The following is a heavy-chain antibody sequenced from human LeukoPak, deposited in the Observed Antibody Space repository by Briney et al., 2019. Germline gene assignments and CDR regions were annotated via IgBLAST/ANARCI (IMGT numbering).Heavy chain of an antibody. CDR3: AKGFGGYSYGYDDAFDI. Sequence: GGSLRLSCAASGFTFSSYAMSWVRQAPGKGLEWVSAISGSGGSTYYADSVKGRFTISRDNSKNTLYLQMNSLRAEDTAVYYCAKGFGGYSYGYDDAFDIWGQGTMVTVSS. D-gene: IGHD5-18*01. V-gene: IGHV3-23*01. J-gene: IGHJ3*02. CDR2: ISGSGGST. CDR1: GFTFSSYA.